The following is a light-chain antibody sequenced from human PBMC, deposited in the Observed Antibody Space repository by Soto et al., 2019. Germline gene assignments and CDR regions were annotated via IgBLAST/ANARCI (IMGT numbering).Light chain of an antibody. CDR2: DIV. J-gene: IGKJ4*01. CDR1: QSVGSD. CDR3: QKYNSWALT. Sequence: EIVMTQSPATLSVSPGERATLSCRASQSVGSDLAWYQQKPGQAPRLVIYDIVTRATGVPTRISGSGSGTEVTITISSLQSEDFAVYYCQKYNSWALTLGGGTKVEIK. V-gene: IGKV3D-15*01.